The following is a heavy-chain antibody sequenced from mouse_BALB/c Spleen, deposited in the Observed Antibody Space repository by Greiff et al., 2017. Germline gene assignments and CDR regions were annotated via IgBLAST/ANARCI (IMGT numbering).Heavy chain of an antibody. CDR3: ARSGDYAPYFDY. V-gene: IGHV3-2*02. J-gene: IGHJ2*01. Sequence: EVQLVESGPGLVKPSQSLSLTCTVTGYSITSDYAWNWIRQFPGNKLEWMGYISYSGSTSYNPSLKSRISITRDTSKNQFFLQLNSVTTEDTATYYCARSGDYAPYFDYWGQGTTLTVSS. D-gene: IGHD1-1*02. CDR2: ISYSGST. CDR1: GYSITSDYA.